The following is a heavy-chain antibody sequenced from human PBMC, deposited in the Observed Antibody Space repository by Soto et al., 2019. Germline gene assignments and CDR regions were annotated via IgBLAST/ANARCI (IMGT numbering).Heavy chain of an antibody. CDR2: INPNSGGT. V-gene: IGHV1-2*02. CDR1: GGTFSSYA. J-gene: IGHJ3*02. Sequence: ASVKVSCKASGGTFSSYAISWVRQAPGQGLEWMGWINPNSGGTNYAQKFQGRVTMTRDTSISTAYMELSRLRPDDTAVYYCARDFRNDDAFDIWGQGTMVTVSS. CDR3: ARDFRNDDAFDI. D-gene: IGHD1-1*01.